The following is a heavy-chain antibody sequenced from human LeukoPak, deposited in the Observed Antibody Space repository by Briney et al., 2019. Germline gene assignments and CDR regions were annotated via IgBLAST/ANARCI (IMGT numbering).Heavy chain of an antibody. D-gene: IGHD5-24*01. CDR3: AKSGYNRFDY. J-gene: IGHJ4*02. CDR2: ISYDGSNK. V-gene: IGHV3-30*18. Sequence: GGSLRLSCAASGFTFSSYAIHWVRQAPGKGLEWVAVISYDGSNKYYVDSVKGRFTISRDNSKNTLYLQMNSLRAEDTAVCYCAKSGYNRFDYWGQGTLVTVSS. CDR1: GFTFSSYA.